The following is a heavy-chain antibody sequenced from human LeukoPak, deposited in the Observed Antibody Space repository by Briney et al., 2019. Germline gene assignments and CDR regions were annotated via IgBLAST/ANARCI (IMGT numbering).Heavy chain of an antibody. CDR1: GASISSSNW. D-gene: IGHD3-22*01. CDR2: IYHSGST. Sequence: PSETLSLTCAVTGASISSSNWWSWVRQPPGKGLEWIGEIYHSGSTNYKPSLKSRATISVDKSKNQFPLKLSSVTAADTAVYYCASRAPRDNYNRYLPIDYWGQGTLVTVSS. V-gene: IGHV4-4*02. J-gene: IGHJ4*02. CDR3: ASRAPRDNYNRYLPIDY.